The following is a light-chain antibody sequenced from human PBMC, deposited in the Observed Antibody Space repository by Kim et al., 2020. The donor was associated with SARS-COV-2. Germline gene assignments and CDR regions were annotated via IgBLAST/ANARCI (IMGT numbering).Light chain of an antibody. V-gene: IGLV3-1*01. CDR2: QDD. Sequence: SYELTQPPSMSVSPGQTASITCSGDDLGDKYTCWYQKKPGQSPLLVIYQDDRRPSGIPVRFSGSSSGNTATLTISGTQAMDEADYYCQTWDGITAVFGGGTQLTV. J-gene: IGLJ3*02. CDR1: DLGDKY. CDR3: QTWDGITAV.